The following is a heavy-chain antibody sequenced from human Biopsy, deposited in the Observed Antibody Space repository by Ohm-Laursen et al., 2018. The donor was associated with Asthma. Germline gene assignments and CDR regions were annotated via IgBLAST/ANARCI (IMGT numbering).Heavy chain of an antibody. CDR3: VRDGTDDAFDI. J-gene: IGHJ3*02. V-gene: IGHV3-30*01. CDR1: GFSFSNFA. Sequence: SLRLSCTASGFSFSNFAIHWVRQAPGKGLEWVGVISKDASTQDYADSAKGRFTMARDNSKNTLDLQMNSLREEDTAVYYCVRDGTDDAFDIWGQGTVVSVFS. CDR2: ISKDASTQ. D-gene: IGHD1-1*01.